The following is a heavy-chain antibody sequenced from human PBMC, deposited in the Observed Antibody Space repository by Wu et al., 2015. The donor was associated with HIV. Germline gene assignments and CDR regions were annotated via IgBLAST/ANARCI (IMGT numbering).Heavy chain of an antibody. V-gene: IGHV1-69*13. Sequence: QVQLVQSGAEVKKPGASVKVSCKASGGTASEESLSTYSIIWVRQAPGRGLEWMGGVITVFDTTNYAQRFQGRVTVTADEVTGTSYMELTSLTTDDTAVYYCATPGGYSAYVVLNDWGQGTLVTVSS. D-gene: IGHD5-12*01. J-gene: IGHJ1*01. CDR1: GGTASEESLSTYS. CDR2: VITVFDTT. CDR3: ATPGGYSAYVVLND.